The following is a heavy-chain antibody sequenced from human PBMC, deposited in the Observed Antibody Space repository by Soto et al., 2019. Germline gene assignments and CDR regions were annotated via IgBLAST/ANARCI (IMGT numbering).Heavy chain of an antibody. V-gene: IGHV5-10-1*01. Sequence: GESLKISCKGSGYSFTSYWISWVRQMPGKGLEWMGRIDPSDSYTNYSPSLQGHVTISADKSISTAYLQWSSLKASDTAMYYCATRTAPYSYYDSSGYSLWGQGTMVTVSS. CDR2: IDPSDSYT. CDR3: ATRTAPYSYYDSSGYSL. D-gene: IGHD3-22*01. CDR1: GYSFTSYW. J-gene: IGHJ3*01.